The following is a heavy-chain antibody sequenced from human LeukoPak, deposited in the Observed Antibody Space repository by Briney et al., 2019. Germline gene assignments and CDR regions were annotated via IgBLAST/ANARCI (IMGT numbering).Heavy chain of an antibody. V-gene: IGHV4-38-2*02. Sequence: SETLSLTCTVSGYSISSGYYWGWIRQPPGKGLEGIGSIYHSGSTYYNPSLKSRVTISVDTSKNQFSLKLSSVTAADTAVYYCARGGGVTMIVVITGDAFDIWGQGTMVTVSS. CDR3: ARGGGVTMIVVITGDAFDI. J-gene: IGHJ3*02. D-gene: IGHD3-22*01. CDR1: GYSISSGYY. CDR2: IYHSGST.